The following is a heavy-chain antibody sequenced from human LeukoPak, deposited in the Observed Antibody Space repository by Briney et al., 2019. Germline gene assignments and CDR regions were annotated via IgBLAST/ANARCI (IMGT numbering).Heavy chain of an antibody. CDR3: ARQGAAGKYYYYYMDV. Sequence: GESLKIFCKGSGYSFTNRWIGWVRQMPGKGLEWMGIIYPGDSDTKYSPSFQGQVTISADKSINTAYLEWSSLKASDTAIYYCARQGAAGKYYYYYMDVWGKGTTVTVSS. J-gene: IGHJ6*03. V-gene: IGHV5-51*01. D-gene: IGHD6-13*01. CDR2: IYPGDSDT. CDR1: GYSFTNRW.